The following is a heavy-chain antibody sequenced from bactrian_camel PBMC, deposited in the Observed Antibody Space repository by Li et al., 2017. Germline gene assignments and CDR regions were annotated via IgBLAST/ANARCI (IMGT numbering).Heavy chain of an antibody. CDR1: GFPFSYYG. Sequence: VQLVESGGGLVQPGGSLRLSCVASGFPFSYYGMSWVRLTQAPGKEREAVAAIYTGDDSTHYSDSVKGRFTISLDNAKNTVYLVMNNLKPEDTAMYYCGARRYGCHIGAWQDFEYWGQGTQVTVS. CDR2: IYTGDDST. CDR3: GARRYGCHIGAWQDFEY. D-gene: IGHD1*01. V-gene: IGHV3S40*01. J-gene: IGHJ4*01.